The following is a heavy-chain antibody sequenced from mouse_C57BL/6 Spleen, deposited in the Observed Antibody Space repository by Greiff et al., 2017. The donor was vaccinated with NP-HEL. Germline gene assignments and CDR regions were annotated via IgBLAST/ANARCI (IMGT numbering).Heavy chain of an antibody. CDR1: GYTFTSYW. V-gene: IGHV1-69*01. D-gene: IGHD2-3*01. Sequence: QVQLQQPGAELVMPGASVKLSCKASGYTFTSYWMHWVKQRPGQGLEWIGEIDPSDSYTNYNQKFKGKSTLTVDKSSSTAYMQLSSLTSEDSAVYYYARGDGYYDYWGQGTTLTVSS. J-gene: IGHJ2*01. CDR3: ARGDGYYDY. CDR2: IDPSDSYT.